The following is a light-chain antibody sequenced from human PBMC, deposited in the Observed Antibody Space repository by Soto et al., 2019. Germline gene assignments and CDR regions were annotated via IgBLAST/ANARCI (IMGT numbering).Light chain of an antibody. CDR1: SSDVGSYNY. CDR2: DVS. J-gene: IGLJ2*01. CDR3: SSYTPSSTHVV. V-gene: IGLV2-14*01. Sequence: QSALTQPASVSGSPGQSISISCTGTSSDVGSYNYVSWYQQYPGKAPKLMIYDVSNRPSGVSYRFSGSKFGNTASLTISGLKAEDEADYYCSSYTPSSTHVVFGGGTKLTVL.